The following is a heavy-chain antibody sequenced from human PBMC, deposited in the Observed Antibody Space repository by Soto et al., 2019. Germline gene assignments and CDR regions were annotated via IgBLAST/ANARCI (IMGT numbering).Heavy chain of an antibody. Sequence: PGGSLRLSCAASGFTFSSYGMHWVRQAPGKGLEWVAVISYDGSNKYYADSVKGRFTISRDNSKNTLYLQMNSLRAEDTAVYYCAKDRHSYGYRAPYYWGQGTLVTVSS. CDR2: ISYDGSNK. CDR1: GFTFSSYG. J-gene: IGHJ4*02. D-gene: IGHD5-18*01. V-gene: IGHV3-30*18. CDR3: AKDRHSYGYRAPYY.